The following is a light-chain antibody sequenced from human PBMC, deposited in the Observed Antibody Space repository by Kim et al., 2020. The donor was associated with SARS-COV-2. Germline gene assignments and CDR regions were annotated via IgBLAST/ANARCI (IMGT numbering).Light chain of an antibody. Sequence: GQSITISCTGTSSDVGGYNYVSWYQQHPGKAPKLMIYDVSKRPSGVSNRFSGSKSGNTASLTISGLQAKDEADYYCSSYTSSSTFVFGGGTQLTVL. CDR1: SSDVGGYNY. CDR2: DVS. CDR3: SSYTSSSTFV. V-gene: IGLV2-14*04. J-gene: IGLJ7*01.